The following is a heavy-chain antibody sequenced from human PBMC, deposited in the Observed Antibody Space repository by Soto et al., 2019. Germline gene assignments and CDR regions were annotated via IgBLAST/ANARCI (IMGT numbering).Heavy chain of an antibody. CDR2: IYYSGST. V-gene: IGHV4-59*08. J-gene: IGHJ6*03. CDR3: ARRRTYYDFWSGYYPGGHYYYYMDV. D-gene: IGHD3-3*01. CDR1: GGSISSYY. Sequence: SETLSLTCTVSGGSISSYYWSRIRQPPGKGLEWIGYIYYSGSTNYNPSLKSRDTISVDTSKNQFSLKLSSVTAADTAVYYCARRRTYYDFWSGYYPGGHYYYYMDVWGKGTTVTVS.